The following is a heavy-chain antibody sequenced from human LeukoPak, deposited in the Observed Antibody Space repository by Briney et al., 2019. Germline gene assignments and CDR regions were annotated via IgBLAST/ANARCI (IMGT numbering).Heavy chain of an antibody. J-gene: IGHJ4*02. D-gene: IGHD3-22*01. V-gene: IGHV3-23*01. CDR1: GFTFSDYA. Sequence: GGSLRLSCVASGFTFSDYAMSWVRQAPGKGLEWVSGISGSGDNTYYADSVKGRFTISRDNSKNTLYVQVNSLGTEDTAAYYCAKGSYYDSSGSFYFDYWGQGTLVTVSS. CDR3: AKGSYYDSSGSFYFDY. CDR2: ISGSGDNT.